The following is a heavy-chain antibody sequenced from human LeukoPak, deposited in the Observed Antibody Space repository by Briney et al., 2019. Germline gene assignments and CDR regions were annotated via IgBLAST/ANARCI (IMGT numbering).Heavy chain of an antibody. J-gene: IGHJ5*02. Sequence: SETLSLTCTVSGGSISSYYWSWIRQPPGKGLEWIGYIYYSGSTNYNPSLKSRVTISVDTSKNQFSLKLSSVTAADTAVYYCARVTIGRDYGASGDWFDPWGQGTLVTVSS. V-gene: IGHV4-59*01. CDR3: ARVTIGRDYGASGDWFDP. CDR1: GGSISSYY. CDR2: IYYSGST. D-gene: IGHD4-17*01.